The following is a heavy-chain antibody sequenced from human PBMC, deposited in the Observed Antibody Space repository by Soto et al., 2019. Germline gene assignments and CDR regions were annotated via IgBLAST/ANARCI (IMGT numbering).Heavy chain of an antibody. CDR3: MRVSSPLPDNFFDP. V-gene: IGHV3-23*01. D-gene: IGHD6-6*01. J-gene: IGHJ5*02. CDR2: ISGPSSST. CDR1: GCTFGDYT. Sequence: GGSLRLSCAASGCTFGDYTMTWVRQAPGKGLEWVSTISGPSSSTSYADSVKGRFTFSRDNSNNTLYRHMTSLRAEDTALYYCMRVSSPLPDNFFDPWGPGTLVTVSS.